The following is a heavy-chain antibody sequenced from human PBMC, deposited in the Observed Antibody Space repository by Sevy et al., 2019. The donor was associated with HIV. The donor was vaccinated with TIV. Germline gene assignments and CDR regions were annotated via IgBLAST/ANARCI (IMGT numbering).Heavy chain of an antibody. D-gene: IGHD5-18*01. V-gene: IGHV3-74*01. Sequence: GGSLRLSCAVSGFTFSSHWMHWVRQAPGKGLVWVSRINSDESSTNYADSVRGRFTISRDNAKNTLYLQMNSLRADDTAVYYCARGILTAPRSSSDFWGQGALVTVSS. J-gene: IGHJ4*02. CDR2: INSDESST. CDR1: GFTFSSHW. CDR3: ARGILTAPRSSSDF.